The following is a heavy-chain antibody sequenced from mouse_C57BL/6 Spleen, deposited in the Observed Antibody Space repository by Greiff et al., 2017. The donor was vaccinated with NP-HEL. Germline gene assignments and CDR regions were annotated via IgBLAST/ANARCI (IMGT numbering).Heavy chain of an antibody. CDR1: GFTFSSYA. CDR3: ARQDYDEGGYAMDY. CDR2: ISDGGSYT. D-gene: IGHD2-4*01. Sequence: VQLQQSGGGLVKLGGSLKLSCAASGFTFSSYAMSWVRQTPEKRLEWVATISDGGSYTYYPDNVKGRFTISRDNAKNNLYLQMSHLKSEDTAMYYCARQDYDEGGYAMDYWGQGTSVTVSS. V-gene: IGHV5-4*01. J-gene: IGHJ4*01.